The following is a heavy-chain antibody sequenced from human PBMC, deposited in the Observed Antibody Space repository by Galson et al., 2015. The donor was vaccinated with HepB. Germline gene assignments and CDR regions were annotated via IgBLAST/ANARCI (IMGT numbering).Heavy chain of an antibody. CDR2: IFSSGTT. Sequence: SETLSLTCSVSGGSISRYHWTWIRQPAGKGLEWIGRIFSSGTTTYSPSLKSRVFMSVDTFRNHFSLKLTSMTAADTAVYFCARNRGGDSWDDAFDIWGQGTKVNVFS. J-gene: IGHJ3*02. D-gene: IGHD2-21*02. V-gene: IGHV4-4*07. CDR3: ARNRGGDSWDDAFDI. CDR1: GGSISRYH.